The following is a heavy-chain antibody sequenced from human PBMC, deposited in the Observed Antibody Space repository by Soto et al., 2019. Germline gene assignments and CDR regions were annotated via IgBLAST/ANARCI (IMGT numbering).Heavy chain of an antibody. J-gene: IGHJ6*02. Sequence: PGESLKISCKGSGYSFASYWISRVRQMPGKGLEWMGRIDPSDSYTNYSPSFQGHVTISADKSISTAYLQWSSLKASDTAMYYCASFFWSGSEGYCYYGMDVWGQGTTVTVSS. CDR1: GYSFASYW. CDR2: IDPSDSYT. D-gene: IGHD3-3*01. V-gene: IGHV5-10-1*01. CDR3: ASFFWSGSEGYCYYGMDV.